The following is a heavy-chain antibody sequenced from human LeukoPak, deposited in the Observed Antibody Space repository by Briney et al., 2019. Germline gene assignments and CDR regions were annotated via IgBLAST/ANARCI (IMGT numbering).Heavy chain of an antibody. V-gene: IGHV4-34*01. Sequence: SETLSLTCAVYDGSFSGYYWSWIRRPPGKGLEWIGEINHSGSTNYNPSLKSRVTISVDTSKNQFSLKLSSVTAADTAVYYCARKMRGGYYYYYMDVWGKGTTVTVSS. CDR3: ARKMRGGYYYYYMDV. J-gene: IGHJ6*03. CDR1: DGSFSGYY. CDR2: INHSGST. D-gene: IGHD4-23*01.